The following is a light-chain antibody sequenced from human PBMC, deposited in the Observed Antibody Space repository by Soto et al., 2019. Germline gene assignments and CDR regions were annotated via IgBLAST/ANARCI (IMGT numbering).Light chain of an antibody. CDR3: SSYAGSNNFGVV. CDR1: SSDIGGYNY. CDR2: EVS. J-gene: IGLJ2*01. V-gene: IGLV2-8*01. Sequence: QSALTQPPSASGSPGQSVTISCTGTSSDIGGYNYVSWYQQHPGKVPKLMIYEVSQRPSGVPDRFSGSKSGNTASLTVSGLQAEDEADYYCSSYAGSNNFGVVFGGGTRLTVL.